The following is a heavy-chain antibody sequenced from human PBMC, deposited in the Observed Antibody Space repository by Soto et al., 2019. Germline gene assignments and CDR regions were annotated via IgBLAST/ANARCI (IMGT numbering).Heavy chain of an antibody. CDR3: ARDSYAGTDY. D-gene: IGHD6-13*01. J-gene: IGHJ4*02. Sequence: EVQLVESGGGLVQPGGSLRLSCVGSGFGFTRSYMAWVRRTPGEGLEWLANINPDGNDRYYVDSIKGRFTISRDNAKSSLYLQMNNLRAEDKALYYCARDSYAGTDYWGQGTLVTVSS. CDR1: GFGFTRSY. CDR2: INPDGNDR. V-gene: IGHV3-7*05.